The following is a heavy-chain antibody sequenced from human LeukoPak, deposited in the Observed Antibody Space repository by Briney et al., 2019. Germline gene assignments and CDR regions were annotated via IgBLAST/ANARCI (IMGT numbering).Heavy chain of an antibody. Sequence: ASVKVSCKASGYTFTGYGISWVRQAPGQGLEWMGWISAYNGNTNYAQKFQGRVTMTTDTSTSTAYMELRSLRSDDTAVYYCARDNDYNPLVYWGQGTRSPSPQ. CDR2: ISAYNGNT. CDR1: GYTFTGYG. CDR3: ARDNDYNPLVY. J-gene: IGHJ4*02. D-gene: IGHD1-14*01. V-gene: IGHV1-18*01.